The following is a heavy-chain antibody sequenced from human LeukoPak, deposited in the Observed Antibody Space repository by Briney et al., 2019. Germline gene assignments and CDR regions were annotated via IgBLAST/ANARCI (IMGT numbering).Heavy chain of an antibody. CDR1: GYTFTGYY. CDR2: INPNSGGT. D-gene: IGHD6-6*01. V-gene: IGHV1-2*06. J-gene: IGHJ4*02. Sequence: ASVKVSCKASGYTFTGYYMHWVRQAPGQGLEWMGRINPNSGGTNYAQKFQGRVTMTRDTSISTAYMELSRLRSDDTAVYNCARVQGSSSPPFDYWGQGTLVTVSS. CDR3: ARVQGSSSPPFDY.